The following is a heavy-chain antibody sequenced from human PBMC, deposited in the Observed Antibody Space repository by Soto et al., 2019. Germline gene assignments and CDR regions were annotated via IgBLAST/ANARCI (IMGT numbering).Heavy chain of an antibody. Sequence: PSETLSLTCAVYGGSFSGYYWSGIRQPPGKGLEWIGEINHSGSTNYNPSLKSRVTISVDTSKNQFSLKLSSVTAADTAVYYCARGVGYSYGFNHYFDYWGQGTLVTVSS. CDR3: ARGVGYSYGFNHYFDY. V-gene: IGHV4-34*01. CDR1: GGSFSGYY. CDR2: INHSGST. D-gene: IGHD5-18*01. J-gene: IGHJ4*02.